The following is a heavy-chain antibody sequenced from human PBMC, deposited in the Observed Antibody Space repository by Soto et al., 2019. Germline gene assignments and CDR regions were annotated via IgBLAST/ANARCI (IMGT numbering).Heavy chain of an antibody. CDR1: GFSISSAYY. D-gene: IGHD3-22*01. V-gene: IGHV4-38-2*01. J-gene: IGHJ4*02. Sequence: SETVSRTCAVSGFSISSAYYWGWIRHPPGKGLDWIGTVYHGVTAFSNPSLRSRVTISVDTSKSQFSLKLTSVIAADTAVYYCARWFDSGGYQTKYWGKVILVTAPQ. CDR3: ARWFDSGGYQTKY. CDR2: VYHGVTA.